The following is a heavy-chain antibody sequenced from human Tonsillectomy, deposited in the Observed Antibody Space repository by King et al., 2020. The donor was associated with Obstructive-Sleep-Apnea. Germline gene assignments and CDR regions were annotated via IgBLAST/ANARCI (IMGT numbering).Heavy chain of an antibody. Sequence: HVQLQESGPGLVKSSETLSLTCSVSGYSISSGYYWGWSRQPPGKGLVWIGSIYHSGSTYYNPSLKSLVTISVDTSKNQFSLNLSSVTAADTAVYFCARRLDYGDHILDSWGQGTLVTVSS. D-gene: IGHD4-17*01. J-gene: IGHJ4*02. CDR2: IYHSGST. V-gene: IGHV4-38-2*02. CDR1: GYSISSGYY. CDR3: ARRLDYGDHILDS.